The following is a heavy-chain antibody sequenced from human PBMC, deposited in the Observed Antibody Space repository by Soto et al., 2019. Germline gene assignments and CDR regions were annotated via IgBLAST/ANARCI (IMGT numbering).Heavy chain of an antibody. D-gene: IGHD3-10*01. V-gene: IGHV5-10-1*01. CDR2: IDPSDSYT. J-gene: IGHJ6*02. CDR3: ASRSVVRGVIMIQPNYYYGMDV. CDR1: GYSFTSYW. Sequence: LGGSLKISCKGSGYSFTSYWISWVRQMPGKGLEWMGRIDPSDSYTNYSPSFQGHVTISADKSSSTAYLQWSSLKASDTAMYYCASRSVVRGVIMIQPNYYYGMDVWGQGTTVTVSS.